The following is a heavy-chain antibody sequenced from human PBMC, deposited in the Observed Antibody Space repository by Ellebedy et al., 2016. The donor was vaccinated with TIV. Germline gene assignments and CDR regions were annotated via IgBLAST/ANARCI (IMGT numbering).Heavy chain of an antibody. V-gene: IGHV4-61*01. D-gene: IGHD1-26*01. Sequence: SETLSLXXTVSGGSFSSGRYYWSWIRQPPGKGLEWIGYIYKSGSTNYNPSLKSRVTISVDTSKNQFSLKLTSVTAADTAVYYCARVPTPDGWELLARAYWGQGTLVTVSS. CDR3: ARVPTPDGWELLARAY. CDR1: GGSFSSGRYY. J-gene: IGHJ4*02. CDR2: IYKSGST.